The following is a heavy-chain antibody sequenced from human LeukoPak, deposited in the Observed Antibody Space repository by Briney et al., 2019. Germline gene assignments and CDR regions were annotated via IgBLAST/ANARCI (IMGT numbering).Heavy chain of an antibody. CDR2: IYDSGST. D-gene: IGHD6-25*01. Sequence: SETLALPCTLSDGSIRGGGCTWTWIRQPPGRDLEWIGYIYDSGSTYYNPSLKSRVTMSVVRPKHHFSLSLSSVTAADTAVYFSSRRNRSGDRDYVMDVGGQGPTVTVSS. CDR1: DGSIRGGGCT. CDR3: SRRNRSGDRDYVMDV. J-gene: IGHJ6*02. V-gene: IGHV4-30-2*01.